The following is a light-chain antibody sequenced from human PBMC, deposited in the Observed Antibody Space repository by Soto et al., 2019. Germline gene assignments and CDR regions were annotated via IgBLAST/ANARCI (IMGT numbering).Light chain of an antibody. CDR3: QQDNSCPIT. CDR1: QDIRGA. J-gene: IGKJ5*01. CDR2: DVS. Sequence: AIQVTQSPSSLSASVGDRVTSTIRASQDIRGALAWYQQKPGKAPRLLLVDVSTLETGVPSRFSGGGSVTEFTLAIRGLQPDDVGTYYGQQDNSCPITVGSGTLLSIK. V-gene: IGKV1-13*02.